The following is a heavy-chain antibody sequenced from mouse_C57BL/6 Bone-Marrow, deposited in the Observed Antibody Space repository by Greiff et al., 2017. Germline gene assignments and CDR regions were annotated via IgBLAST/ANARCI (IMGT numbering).Heavy chain of an antibody. CDR3: ARLLRPYYYAMDY. V-gene: IGHV1-55*01. D-gene: IGHD1-2*01. CDR1: GYTFTSYW. J-gene: IGHJ4*01. CDR2: IYPGSGST. Sequence: QVQLKQPGAELVKPGASVKMSCKASGYTFTSYWITWVKQRPGQGLEWIGDIYPGSGSTNYNEKFKSKATLTVDTSSSTAYMQLSSLTSEDSAVYYCARLLRPYYYAMDYWGQGTSVTVSS.